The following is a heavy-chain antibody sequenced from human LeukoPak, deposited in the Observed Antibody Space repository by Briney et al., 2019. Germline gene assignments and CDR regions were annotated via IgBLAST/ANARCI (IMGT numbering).Heavy chain of an antibody. CDR3: ARFHAVTAIPHFDS. J-gene: IGHJ4*02. Sequence: SETLSLTCAVSGDSISGDAYSWSWIRQPPGKGLEWIGYIYHSGSTYYNLSLKRRVTISVDKSRNQFSLNVSSVTAADTAVYYCARFHAVTAIPHFDSWGQGTLVIVSS. CDR2: IYHSGST. D-gene: IGHD2-21*02. CDR1: GDSISGDAYS. V-gene: IGHV4-30-2*01.